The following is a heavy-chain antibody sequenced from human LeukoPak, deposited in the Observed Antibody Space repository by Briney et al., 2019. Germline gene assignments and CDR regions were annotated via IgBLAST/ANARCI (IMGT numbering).Heavy chain of an antibody. D-gene: IGHD3-22*01. CDR3: AKSVGYHSDRSGYYWLGTFDS. Sequence: GGSLRLSCAASGFTFSTYWMHWVRQAPGKGLEWVSYISASRSTIYFADSVKGRFTISRDNAKNSLYLQMNSLRDEDTAVYYCAKSVGYHSDRSGYYWLGTFDSWGQGTLVTVSS. CDR1: GFTFSTYW. J-gene: IGHJ4*02. CDR2: ISASRSTI. V-gene: IGHV3-48*02.